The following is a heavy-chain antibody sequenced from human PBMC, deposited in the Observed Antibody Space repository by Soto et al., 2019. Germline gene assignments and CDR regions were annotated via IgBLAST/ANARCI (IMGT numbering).Heavy chain of an antibody. Sequence: QVQLQESGPGLVKPSQTLSLACSVSGASINSGGYFWSWIRQLPGKGLEWIGYIHYSGTTYYNPSLKKRVVMAMDTSKNAFSLKLNSVTAADTAVFYCARGFVETAMAFDYWGQGALVTVSS. CDR2: IHYSGTT. J-gene: IGHJ4*02. D-gene: IGHD5-18*01. CDR3: ARGFVETAMAFDY. V-gene: IGHV4-31*03. CDR1: GASINSGGYF.